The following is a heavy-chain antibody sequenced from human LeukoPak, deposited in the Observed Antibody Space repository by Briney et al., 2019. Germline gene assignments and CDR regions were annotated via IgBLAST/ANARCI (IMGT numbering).Heavy chain of an antibody. D-gene: IGHD2-2*02. CDR3: AKDQVELGYCSSTSCYTFDY. CDR1: GFTFSSYA. Sequence: GGSLRRSCAASGFTFSSYAMSWVRQPPGKGLEWVSAISGSGGSTYYADSVKGRFTISRDNSKNTLYLQMNSLRAEDTAVYYCAKDQVELGYCSSTSCYTFDYWGQGTLVTVSS. CDR2: ISGSGGST. V-gene: IGHV3-23*01. J-gene: IGHJ4*02.